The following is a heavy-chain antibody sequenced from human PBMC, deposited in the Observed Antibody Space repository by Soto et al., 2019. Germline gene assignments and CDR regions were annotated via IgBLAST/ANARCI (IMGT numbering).Heavy chain of an antibody. Sequence: SETLSLTCAVYGGSFSGYYWSWIRQPPGKGLEWIGEINHSGSTNYNPSLKSRVTISVDTSKNQFSLKLSSVTAADTAVYYCARGTATDYRGQGTLVTVSS. V-gene: IGHV4-34*01. CDR2: INHSGST. CDR3: ARGTATDY. J-gene: IGHJ4*02. CDR1: GGSFSGYY.